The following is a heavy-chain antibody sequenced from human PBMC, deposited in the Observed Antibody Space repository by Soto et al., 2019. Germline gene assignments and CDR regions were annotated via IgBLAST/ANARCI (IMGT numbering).Heavy chain of an antibody. V-gene: IGHV4-59*01. CDR3: ARGSYDSSGYDY. CDR1: GGSIVGYY. D-gene: IGHD3-22*01. J-gene: IGHJ4*02. Sequence: XXTLSLTCTVPGGSIVGYYWIWIRQPPGKGLEWIGYIYYSGSTNYNPSLKSRVTISVDTSKNQFSLKLSPVTAADTAVYYCARGSYDSSGYDYWGQGTLVTVS. CDR2: IYYSGST.